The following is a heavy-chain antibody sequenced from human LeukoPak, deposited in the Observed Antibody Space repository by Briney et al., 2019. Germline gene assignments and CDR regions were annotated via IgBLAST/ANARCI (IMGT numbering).Heavy chain of an antibody. CDR1: GFTFSSYS. CDR2: INSDGSST. CDR3: ARGDIAARRYYFDY. Sequence: PGGSLRLSCAASGFTFSSYSMNWVRQAPGKGLVWVSRINSDGSSTSYADSVKGRFTISRDNAKNTLYLQMNSLRAEDTAVYYCARGDIAARRYYFDYWGQGTLVTVSS. V-gene: IGHV3-74*01. J-gene: IGHJ4*02. D-gene: IGHD6-6*01.